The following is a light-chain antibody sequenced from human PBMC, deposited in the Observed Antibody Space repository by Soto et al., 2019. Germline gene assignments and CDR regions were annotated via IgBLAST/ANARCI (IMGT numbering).Light chain of an antibody. CDR2: GAS. J-gene: IGKJ4*01. CDR3: QQYGTSPLT. CDR1: QGVASNY. V-gene: IGKV3-20*01. Sequence: EIVLTQSPGTLCLSPGERTTLSCSASQGVASNYLAWYQQKPGQAPRPLIYGASSRATGAPDRFSGSGSGTDFTLTISRLEPEDFAVYFCQQYGTSPLTFGGGTKVDI.